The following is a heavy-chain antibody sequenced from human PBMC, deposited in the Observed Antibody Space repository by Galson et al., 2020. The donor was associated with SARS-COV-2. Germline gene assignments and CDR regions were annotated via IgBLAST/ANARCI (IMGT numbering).Heavy chain of an antibody. J-gene: IGHJ5*02. Sequence: GGSLRLSCSASGFIFSDYAMHWVRQAPGKGLEYVSAISSNGETSFYADSVNGRFTMSRDNSKNMFYLQMTALTLEDTAFYFCLSYSSTRQNHWGQGTLVTVSS. D-gene: IGHD2-2*01. V-gene: IGHV3-64D*06. CDR1: GFIFSDYA. CDR2: ISSNGETS. CDR3: LSYSSTRQNH.